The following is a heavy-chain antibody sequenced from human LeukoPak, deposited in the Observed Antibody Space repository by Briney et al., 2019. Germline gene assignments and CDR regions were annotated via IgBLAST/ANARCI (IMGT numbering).Heavy chain of an antibody. CDR2: MNPNSGNT. CDR1: GYTFTSCD. V-gene: IGHV1-8*01. J-gene: IGHJ4*02. CDR3: TRGSSARRDY. Sequence: GASVKVSCKASGYTFTSCDISWVRQATGQGLEWMGWMNPNSGNTGYGQSFEGRITMTRDISIGTAYMELSNLTSEDTAIYYCTRGSSARRDYWGQGALVTVSA. D-gene: IGHD6-19*01.